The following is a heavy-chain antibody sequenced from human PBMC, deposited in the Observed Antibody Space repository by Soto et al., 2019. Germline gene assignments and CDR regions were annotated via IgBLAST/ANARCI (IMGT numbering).Heavy chain of an antibody. V-gene: IGHV3-64*01. Sequence: GGSLRLSCAASGFTFSSYAMHWVRQAPGKGLEYVSAISSNGGSTYYANYVKGRFTISRDNSKNTLYLQMGSLRAEDMAVYYCARVSGDGSGSYYDYWGQGTLVTVSS. CDR1: GFTFSSYA. D-gene: IGHD3-10*01. CDR2: ISSNGGST. J-gene: IGHJ4*02. CDR3: ARVSGDGSGSYYDY.